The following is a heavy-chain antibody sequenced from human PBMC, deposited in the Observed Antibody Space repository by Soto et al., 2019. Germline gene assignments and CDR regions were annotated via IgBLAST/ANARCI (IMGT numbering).Heavy chain of an antibody. D-gene: IGHD2-15*01. CDR2: IYSGGST. CDR3: ARAIRGCYGGYYFVY. Sequence: EVQLVESGGGLVQPGGSLRLSCAASGFTVSSNYMSWVRQAPGKGLEWVSVIYSGGSTYYADSVKGRFTISRHNSKNTLYHQMNSLSAEDTAVYYCARAIRGCYGGYYFVYLGQGTLVTVSS. V-gene: IGHV3-53*04. J-gene: IGHJ4*02. CDR1: GFTVSSNY.